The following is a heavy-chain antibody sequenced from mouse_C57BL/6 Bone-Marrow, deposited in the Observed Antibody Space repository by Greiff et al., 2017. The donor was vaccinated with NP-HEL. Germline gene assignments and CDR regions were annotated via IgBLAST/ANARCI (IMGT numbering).Heavy chain of an antibody. V-gene: IGHV5-17*01. Sequence: EVRLVESGGGLVKPGGSLKLSCAASGFTFSDYGMHWVRQAPEKGLEWVAYISSGSSTIYYADTVKGRFTISRDNAKNTLFRQMTSLRSEDTAMYYCARWGLRRGGAMDYWGQGTSVTVSS. CDR3: ARWGLRRGGAMDY. J-gene: IGHJ4*01. D-gene: IGHD2-4*01. CDR2: ISSGSSTI. CDR1: GFTFSDYG.